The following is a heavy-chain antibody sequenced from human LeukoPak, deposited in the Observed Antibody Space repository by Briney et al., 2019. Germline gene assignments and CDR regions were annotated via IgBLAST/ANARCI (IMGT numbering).Heavy chain of an antibody. CDR3: ARGVVEMATSHFDD. CDR1: GGSISSGGYY. J-gene: IGHJ4*02. V-gene: IGHV4-31*03. CDR2: IYYSGST. D-gene: IGHD5-24*01. Sequence: SETLSLTCTVSGGSISSGGYYWSWLRQHPGKGLEWIGYIYYSGSTYYNPSLKSRVTISVDTSKNQFSLKLSSVTAADTAVYYCARGVVEMATSHFDDWGQGTLVTVSS.